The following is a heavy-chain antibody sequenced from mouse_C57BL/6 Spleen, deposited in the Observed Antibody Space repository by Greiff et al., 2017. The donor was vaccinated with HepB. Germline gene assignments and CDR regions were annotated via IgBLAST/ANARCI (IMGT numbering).Heavy chain of an antibody. CDR2: ISNGGGST. Sequence: EVQLVESGGGLVQPGGSLKLSCAASGFTFSDYYMYWVRQTPEKRLEWVAYISNGGGSTYYPDTVKGRFTISSDNAKNTLYLQMSRLKSEDTAMYYCGRHVLLRYGYFDVWGTGTTVTVSS. V-gene: IGHV5-12*01. D-gene: IGHD1-1*01. J-gene: IGHJ1*03. CDR3: GRHVLLRYGYFDV. CDR1: GFTFSDYY.